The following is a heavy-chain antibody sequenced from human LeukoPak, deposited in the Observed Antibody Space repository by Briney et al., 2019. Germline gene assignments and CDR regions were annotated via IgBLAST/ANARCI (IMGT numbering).Heavy chain of an antibody. D-gene: IGHD3-9*01. CDR3: ARGTRSYYDILTGYPGGYYFDY. V-gene: IGHV3-53*01. Sequence: PGGSLRLSCAASGFTVSSNYMSWVRQAPGKGLEWVSVIYSGGSRYYADSVKGRFTISRDNSKNTLYLQMNNLRAEDTAVYYCARGTRSYYDILTGYPGGYYFDYWGQGTLVTVSS. J-gene: IGHJ4*02. CDR1: GFTVSSNY. CDR2: IYSGGSR.